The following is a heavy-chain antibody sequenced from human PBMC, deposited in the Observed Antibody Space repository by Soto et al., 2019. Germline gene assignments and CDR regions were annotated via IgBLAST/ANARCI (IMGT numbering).Heavy chain of an antibody. V-gene: IGHV4-30-4*01. CDR3: AREPVGFDTLSYFDC. CDR1: GDSVSSFGFH. Sequence: PSETLSLTCTVSGDSVSSFGFHWAWLRRPPGKGLEWIGYIYNGGSTYYMPSLESRMPMSLDQTRNHYCLCLYPVTAADTAVYFCAREPVGFDTLSYFDCLDQVKLLTVSS. CDR2: IYNGGST. J-gene: IGHJ4*02. D-gene: IGHD1-26*01.